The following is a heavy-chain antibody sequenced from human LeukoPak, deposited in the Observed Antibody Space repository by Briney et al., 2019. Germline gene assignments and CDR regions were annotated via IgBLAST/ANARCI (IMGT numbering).Heavy chain of an antibody. V-gene: IGHV3-21*01. Sequence: GGSLRLSCAASGFTFSSYSMNWVRQAPGKGLEWVSSISSSSSYIYYADSVKGRFTISRDNAKNSLYLQMNSLRAEDTAVYYCARGVGGDSRFDPWGQGTLVTVSS. CDR1: GFTFSSYS. J-gene: IGHJ5*02. CDR2: ISSSSSYI. CDR3: ARGVGGDSRFDP. D-gene: IGHD1-26*01.